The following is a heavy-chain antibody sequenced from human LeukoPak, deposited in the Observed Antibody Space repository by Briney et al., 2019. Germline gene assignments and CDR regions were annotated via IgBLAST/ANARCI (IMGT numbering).Heavy chain of an antibody. CDR3: AREKIHFDSSGDYFDYYFYMDV. CDR1: GFTFSSYA. CDR2: ISYDGSNK. Sequence: GGSLRLSCAASGFTFSSYAMHWVRQAPGKGLEWVAVISYDGSNKYYADSVKGRFTISRDNSKNTLYLQMNSLRAEDTAVYYCAREKIHFDSSGDYFDYYFYMDVWGKGTTVTISS. D-gene: IGHD3-22*01. V-gene: IGHV3-30*04. J-gene: IGHJ6*03.